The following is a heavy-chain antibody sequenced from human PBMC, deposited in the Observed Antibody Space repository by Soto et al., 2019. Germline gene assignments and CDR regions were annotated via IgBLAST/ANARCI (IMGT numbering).Heavy chain of an antibody. CDR1: GFTFSSYG. CDR2: IWYDGSNK. D-gene: IGHD3-3*01. CDR3: ARGRRITIFGVVIIGGDYMDV. V-gene: IGHV3-33*01. J-gene: IGHJ6*03. Sequence: GSLRLSCAASGFTFSSYGMHWVRQAPGKGLEWVAVIWYDGSNKYYADSVKGRFTISRDNSKNTLYLQMNSLRAEDTAVYYCARGRRITIFGVVIIGGDYMDVWGKGTTVTVSS.